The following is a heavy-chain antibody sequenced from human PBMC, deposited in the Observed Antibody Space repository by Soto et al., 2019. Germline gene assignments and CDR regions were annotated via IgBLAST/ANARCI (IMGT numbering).Heavy chain of an antibody. J-gene: IGHJ4*02. D-gene: IGHD3-22*01. CDR3: AREKGGSGYQGTIDY. Sequence: SETLSLTCSVSGDSISNLDYFWAWIRQPPGQALEYIGYIYKSATTYYNPSFESRVAISVDTSKSQFSLNVTSVTAADTAVYYCAREKGGSGYQGTIDYWGQGTLVTVSS. CDR1: GDSISNLDYF. V-gene: IGHV4-30-4*01. CDR2: IYKSATT.